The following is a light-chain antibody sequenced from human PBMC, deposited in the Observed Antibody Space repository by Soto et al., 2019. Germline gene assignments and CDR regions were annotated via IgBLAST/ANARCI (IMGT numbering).Light chain of an antibody. V-gene: IGKV1-6*01. CDR3: LQDYDYPLT. CDR2: AAS. CDR1: QGIGSD. J-gene: IGKJ4*01. Sequence: QMTQSPPSLSASVGDRVTITCRASQGIGSDLGWYQQKPGKAPKLPIYAASILQSGVPSRFSGSGSGTDFTLTIRSLQPEDFATYYCLQDYDYPLTFGGGTKLEI.